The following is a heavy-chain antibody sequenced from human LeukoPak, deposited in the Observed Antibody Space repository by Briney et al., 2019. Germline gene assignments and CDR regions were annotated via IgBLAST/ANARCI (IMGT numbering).Heavy chain of an antibody. J-gene: IGHJ4*02. CDR2: ISAYNGNT. Sequence: WASVKVSCKASGYTFTSCYVHWVRQAPGQGLEWMGWISAYNGNTNYAQKLQGRVTMTTDTSTSTAYMELRSLRSDDTAVYYCARGRVVGATPFDYWGQGTLVTVSS. D-gene: IGHD1-26*01. CDR1: GYTFTSCY. CDR3: ARGRVVGATPFDY. V-gene: IGHV1-18*04.